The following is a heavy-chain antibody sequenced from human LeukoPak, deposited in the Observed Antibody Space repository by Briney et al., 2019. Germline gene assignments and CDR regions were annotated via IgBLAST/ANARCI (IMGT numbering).Heavy chain of an antibody. CDR2: ISWNSGSI. D-gene: IGHD5-24*01. CDR1: GFTFDDYA. Sequence: GRSLRLSCAASGFTFDDYAMHWVRQAPGKGLEWVSGISWNSGSIGYADSVKGRFTISRDNAKNSLYLQMNSLRAEDTAFYYCAKGRDGYNYRLHFDYWGQGTLGTVAS. CDR3: AKGRDGYNYRLHFDY. J-gene: IGHJ4*02. V-gene: IGHV3-9*01.